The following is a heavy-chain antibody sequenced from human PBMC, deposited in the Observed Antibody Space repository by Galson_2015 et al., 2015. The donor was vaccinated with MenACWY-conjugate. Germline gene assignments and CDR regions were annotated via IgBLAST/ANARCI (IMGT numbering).Heavy chain of an antibody. Sequence: SLRLSCAASGFTFSSYWMHWVRQPPGKGLVWVSRINGAGSRAEYADSVEGRFTISRDNAKNTLFLQTNSRRVEDTGVYYCARIGFGGVLKFEGGARGPLVTVPS. CDR3: ARIGFGGVLKFEG. D-gene: IGHD3-10*01. J-gene: IGHJ4*02. CDR2: INGAGSRA. CDR1: GFTFSSYW. V-gene: IGHV3-74*03.